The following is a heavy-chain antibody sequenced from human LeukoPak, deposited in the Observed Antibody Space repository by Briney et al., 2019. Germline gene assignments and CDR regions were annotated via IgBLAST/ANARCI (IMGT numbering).Heavy chain of an antibody. Sequence: GGSLRLSCAASGFMFSDYYMSWIRQAPGKGREWVSYISSGGIISYADSVKGRLTISRDNAKNSLYLQLNSLRAEDTAVYYCARDRGAAPIYGMDVWGQGTTVTVSS. CDR3: ARDRGAAPIYGMDV. CDR2: ISSGGII. D-gene: IGHD3-10*01. V-gene: IGHV3-11*04. CDR1: GFMFSDYY. J-gene: IGHJ6*02.